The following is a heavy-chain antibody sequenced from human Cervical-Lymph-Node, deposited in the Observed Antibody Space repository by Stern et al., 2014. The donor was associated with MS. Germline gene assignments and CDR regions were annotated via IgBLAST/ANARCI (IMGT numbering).Heavy chain of an antibody. D-gene: IGHD6-25*01. V-gene: IGHV3-30-3*01. Sequence: VHLVESGGGVVQPGRSLRLSCATSGFTFGRHSMHWVRQVPGKGLEWVAIISYDGSSQHYADSVKGRFTISRDNSNNTLYLQMNSLRIEDTAMYYCARPAADRYFDYWGQGSQVTVSS. CDR3: ARPAADRYFDY. CDR1: GFTFGRHS. CDR2: ISYDGSSQ. J-gene: IGHJ4*02.